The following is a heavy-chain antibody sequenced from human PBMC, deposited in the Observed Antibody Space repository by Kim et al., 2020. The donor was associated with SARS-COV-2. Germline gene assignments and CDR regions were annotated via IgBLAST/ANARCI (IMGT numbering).Heavy chain of an antibody. D-gene: IGHD2-2*01. CDR2: INTNTGNP. CDR3: ARDAYCSSTSCRGGYYYYYMDV. V-gene: IGHV7-4-1*02. Sequence: ASVKVSCKASGYTFTSYAMNWVRQAPGQGLEWMGWINTNTGNPTYAQGFTGRFVFSLDTSVSTAYLQISSLKAEDTAGYYCARDAYCSSTSCRGGYYYYYMDVWGKGTTVTVSS. CDR1: GYTFTSYA. J-gene: IGHJ6*03.